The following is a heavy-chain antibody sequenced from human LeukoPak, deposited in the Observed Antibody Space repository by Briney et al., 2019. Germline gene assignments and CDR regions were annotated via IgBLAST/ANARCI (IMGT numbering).Heavy chain of an antibody. CDR2: IYTSGST. J-gene: IGHJ4*02. V-gene: IGHV4-59*10. Sequence: SETLSLTCAVYGGSFSGYYWSWIRQPAGKGLEWIGRIYTSGSTNYNPSLKSRVTISVDTSKNQFSLKLSSVTAADTAVYYCARVTRSGYSYGFGYWGQGTLVTVSS. CDR1: GGSFSGYY. D-gene: IGHD5-18*01. CDR3: ARVTRSGYSYGFGY.